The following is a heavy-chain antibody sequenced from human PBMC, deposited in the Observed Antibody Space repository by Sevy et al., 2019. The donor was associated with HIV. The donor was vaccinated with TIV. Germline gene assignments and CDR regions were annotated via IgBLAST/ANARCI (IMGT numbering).Heavy chain of an antibody. CDR2: ISASGGST. CDR1: GFTFSNYA. Sequence: GGSLRLSCVVSGFTFSNYAMSWVRQAPGKGLEWVSAISASGGSTYYADSVKGRFTISRDNSKNTLYLQMNSLRADDTAVYYCAKDLASMVQGERFDPWGQGTLVTVSS. J-gene: IGHJ5*02. D-gene: IGHD3-10*01. CDR3: AKDLASMVQGERFDP. V-gene: IGHV3-23*01.